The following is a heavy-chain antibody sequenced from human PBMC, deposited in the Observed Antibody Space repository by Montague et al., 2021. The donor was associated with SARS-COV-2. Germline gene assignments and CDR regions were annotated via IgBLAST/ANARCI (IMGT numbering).Heavy chain of an antibody. CDR3: ARGPSDTYYYNGMDV. CDR1: GFTFSSYAMH. J-gene: IGHJ6*02. CDR2: IDWDGDK. Sequence: LRLSCAASGFTFSSYAMHWIRQPPGKALEWLARIDWDGDKYYNTSLKSRLTISKDTSKNLVVLTMTNMDPVDTATYYCARGPSDTYYYNGMDVWGRGTTVTVSS. V-gene: IGHV2-70*04.